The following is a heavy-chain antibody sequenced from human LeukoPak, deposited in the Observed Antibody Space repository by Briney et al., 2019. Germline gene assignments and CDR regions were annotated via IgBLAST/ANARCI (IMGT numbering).Heavy chain of an antibody. CDR2: IYYSGST. J-gene: IGHJ4*02. CDR1: GGSISSGGYY. CDR3: ARRVNWNFIDY. Sequence: SETLSLTCTVSGGSISSGGYYWSWLRQHPGKGLEWIGYIYYSGSTYYNPSLKSRVTISVDTSKTQFSLKLSPVTAADTAVYYCARRVNWNFIDYWGQGTLVTVSS. D-gene: IGHD1-7*01. V-gene: IGHV4-31*03.